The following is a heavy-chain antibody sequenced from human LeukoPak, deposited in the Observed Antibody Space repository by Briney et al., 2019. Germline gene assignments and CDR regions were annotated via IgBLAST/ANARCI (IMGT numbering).Heavy chain of an antibody. J-gene: IGHJ3*02. D-gene: IGHD3-22*01. Sequence: ASVKVSCKASGYTFTSYDINWVRQATGQGLEWMEWMNPNSGNTGYAQKLQGRVTMTTDTSTSTAYMELRSLKSDDTAVYYCASLKNYYDSSGYLVTDAFDIWGQGTMVTVSS. CDR3: ASLKNYYDSSGYLVTDAFDI. V-gene: IGHV1-8*02. CDR2: MNPNSGNT. CDR1: GYTFTSYD.